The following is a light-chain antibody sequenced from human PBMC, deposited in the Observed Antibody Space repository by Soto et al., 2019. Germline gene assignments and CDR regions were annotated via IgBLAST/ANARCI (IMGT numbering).Light chain of an antibody. J-gene: IGKJ5*01. CDR1: QSVSSK. CDR2: GAS. Sequence: EIVMTQSPATLSVSPGERVTLSCRASQSVSSKLVWYQQKPGQAPRLLIYGASTRATGIPARFSGSGSGTEFTLTISSLEPEDFAVYYCQQRSNWPPITFGQGTRLEIK. V-gene: IGKV3-15*01. CDR3: QQRSNWPPIT.